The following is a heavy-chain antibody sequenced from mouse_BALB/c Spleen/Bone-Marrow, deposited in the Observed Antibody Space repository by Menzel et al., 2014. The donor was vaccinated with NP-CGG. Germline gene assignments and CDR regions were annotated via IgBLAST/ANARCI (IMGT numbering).Heavy chain of an antibody. J-gene: IGHJ3*01. V-gene: IGHV1-7*01. CDR3: ARPRFAY. Sequence: QVQLQQSGAELAKPGASVKMSCTASGYTFTSYWMHWIKQRPGQGLEWIGYITPSTGYIEYNQKFKDKATLTADKSSSTAYMHLSSLTSEDSAVYYCARPRFAYWGQGTLVTVSA. CDR1: GYTFTSYW. CDR2: ITPSTGYI.